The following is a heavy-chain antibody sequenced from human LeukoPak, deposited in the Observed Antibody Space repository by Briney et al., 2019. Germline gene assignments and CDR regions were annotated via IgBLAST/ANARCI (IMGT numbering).Heavy chain of an antibody. CDR3: ASSNGYSSGWYLPITDY. CDR2: ISAYNGNT. V-gene: IGHV1-18*01. Sequence: ASVKVSCKASGYTFISYGISWVRQAPGQGLEWMGWISAYNGNTNYAQKLQGRVTMTTDTSTSTAYMELRSLRSDDTAVYYCASSNGYSSGWYLPITDYWGQGTLVTVSS. J-gene: IGHJ4*02. CDR1: GYTFISYG. D-gene: IGHD6-19*01.